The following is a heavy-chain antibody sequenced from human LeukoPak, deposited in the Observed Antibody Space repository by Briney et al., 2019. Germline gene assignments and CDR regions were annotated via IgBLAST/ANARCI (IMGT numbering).Heavy chain of an antibody. CDR3: AADSTSMVRGTIIAFGY. D-gene: IGHD3-10*01. J-gene: IGHJ4*02. CDR2: IIVDRGNT. V-gene: IGHV1-58*01. Sequence: GASVKVSCKASGFTFSRSAVQWVRQARGQRLEWLGWIIVDRGNTHYVQKLQERVTITRDMSTNTAYMELSSLRSEDTAVYYCAADSTSMVRGTIIAFGYWGQGTQVTVSS. CDR1: GFTFSRSA.